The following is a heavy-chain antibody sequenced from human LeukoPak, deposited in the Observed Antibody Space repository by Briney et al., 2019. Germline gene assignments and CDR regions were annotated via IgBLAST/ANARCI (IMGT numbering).Heavy chain of an antibody. Sequence: GGSLRLSCAASGFTFSNYAMSWVRQAPGKGLEWVSAISGSGGSTYYADSVKGRFTISRDNSKNTLYLQMNSLRAEDTAVYYCAKDRRLVVVPAAASNWFDPWGQGTLVTVSS. J-gene: IGHJ5*02. CDR1: GFTFSNYA. D-gene: IGHD2-2*01. V-gene: IGHV3-23*01. CDR3: AKDRRLVVVPAAASNWFDP. CDR2: ISGSGGST.